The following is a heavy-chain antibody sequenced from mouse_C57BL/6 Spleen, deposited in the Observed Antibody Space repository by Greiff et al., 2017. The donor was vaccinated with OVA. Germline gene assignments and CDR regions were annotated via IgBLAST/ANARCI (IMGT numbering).Heavy chain of an antibody. CDR2: IYPGDGDT. J-gene: IGHJ2*01. Sequence: VQLQQSGPELVKPGASVKISCKASGYAFSSSWMNWVKQRPGKGLEWIGRIYPGDGDTNYNGKFKGKATLTADKSSSTAYMQLSSLTSEDSAVYFCARRHDYDTYWGQGTTLTVSS. V-gene: IGHV1-82*01. CDR3: ARRHDYDTY. CDR1: GYAFSSSW. D-gene: IGHD2-4*01.